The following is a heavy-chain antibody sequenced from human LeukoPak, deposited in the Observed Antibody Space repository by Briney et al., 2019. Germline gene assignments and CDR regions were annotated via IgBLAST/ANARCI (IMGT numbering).Heavy chain of an antibody. CDR3: ARDQSDYYDMAY. CDR2: ISYDGSNK. D-gene: IGHD3-22*01. CDR1: GFTFSSYA. V-gene: IGHV3-30*04. Sequence: PGRSLRLSCAASGFTFSSYAMHWVRQAPGKGLEWVAVISYDGSNKYYADSVKGRFTISRDNSKNTLYLQMNSLRAEDTAVYYCARDQSDYYDMAYWGQGTLVTVSS. J-gene: IGHJ4*02.